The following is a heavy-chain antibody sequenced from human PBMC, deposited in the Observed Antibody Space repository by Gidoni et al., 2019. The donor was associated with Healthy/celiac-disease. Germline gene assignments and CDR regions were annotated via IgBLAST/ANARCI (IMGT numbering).Heavy chain of an antibody. V-gene: IGHV1-24*01. CDR3: ATLYYYGSGSYAAFIDY. Sequence: LEWMGGFDPEDGETIYAQKFQGRVTMTEDTSTDTAYMELSSLRSEDTAVYYCATLYYYGSGSYAAFIDYWGQGTLVTVSS. D-gene: IGHD3-10*01. CDR2: FDPEDGET. J-gene: IGHJ4*02.